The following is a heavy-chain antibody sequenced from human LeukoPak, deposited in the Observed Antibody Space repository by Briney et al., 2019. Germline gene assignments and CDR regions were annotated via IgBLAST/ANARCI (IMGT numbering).Heavy chain of an antibody. CDR1: GYTFSRYV. D-gene: IGHD3-3*01. CDR3: ARDALKMSDGVLRFLEWSGMDV. Sequence: GGALRLSCAASGYTFSRYVLHWVRKALGKGLEYVSAINSKGGSTYYANSAKGRFTISRDNSKNTLYLQMGSLRAEDMAVYYGARDALKMSDGVLRFLEWSGMDVWGQGTTVTVSS. CDR2: INSKGGST. V-gene: IGHV3-64*01. J-gene: IGHJ6*02.